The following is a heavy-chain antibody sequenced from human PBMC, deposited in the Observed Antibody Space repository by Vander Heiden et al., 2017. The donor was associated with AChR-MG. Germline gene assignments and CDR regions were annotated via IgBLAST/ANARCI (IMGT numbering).Heavy chain of an antibody. V-gene: IGHV3-30-3*01. Sequence: QVQLVESGGGVVQPGRSLRLSCAASGFTFSNNAMHWVRQAPGKGLEWVAVISYDGSNKYYADSEKVRFTISRDNSKNTLYLQMNSLRVEDTAMYYCARDLNPVVVVAASSGCDYWGQGTLVTVSS. J-gene: IGHJ4*02. CDR1: GFTFSNNA. CDR2: ISYDGSNK. CDR3: ARDLNPVVVVAASSGCDY. D-gene: IGHD2-15*01.